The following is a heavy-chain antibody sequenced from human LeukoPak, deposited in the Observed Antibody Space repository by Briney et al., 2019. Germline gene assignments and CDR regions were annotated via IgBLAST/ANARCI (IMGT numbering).Heavy chain of an antibody. D-gene: IGHD6-19*01. CDR3: ARHAVYAGSGWAFDY. J-gene: IGHJ4*02. CDR2: IYYSGST. V-gene: IGHV4-59*08. CDR1: GGSISSYY. Sequence: SETLSLTCTVSGGSISSYYWSWIRQPPGKGLEWIGYIYYSGSTNYNPSLKSRVTISVDTSKNQFSLNLSSVTAADTAVYYCARHAVYAGSGWAFDYWGQGTLVTVSS.